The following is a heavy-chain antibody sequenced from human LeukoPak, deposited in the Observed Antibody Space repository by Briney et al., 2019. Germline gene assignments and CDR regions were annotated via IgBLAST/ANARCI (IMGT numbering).Heavy chain of an antibody. V-gene: IGHV3-7*01. D-gene: IGHD6-6*01. CDR2: INQDGSVK. J-gene: IGHJ4*02. Sequence: PGGSLRLSCAGSGFTYINYWMTWVRQAPGKGLEWVANINQDGSVKYYADSVKGRFTISRDNAKNSLYLQINSLGAEDTAVYYCARIGYSSSSNDYWGQGTLVTVSS. CDR3: ARIGYSSSSNDY. CDR1: GFTYINYW.